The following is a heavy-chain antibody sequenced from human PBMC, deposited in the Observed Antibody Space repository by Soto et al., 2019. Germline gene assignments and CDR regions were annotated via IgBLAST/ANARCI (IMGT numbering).Heavy chain of an antibody. J-gene: IGHJ2*01. CDR2: ISGSGGRT. Sequence: KWLDWVSAISGSGGRTYYADSEKGRFTISRDNSKNTLYLQMKSLRAEATAVYYFFFFSSRRRHTSLAPGLGILLNRSSDL. V-gene: IGHV3-23*01. CDR3: FFFSSRRRHTSLAPGLGILLNRSSDL. D-gene: IGHD3-3*01.